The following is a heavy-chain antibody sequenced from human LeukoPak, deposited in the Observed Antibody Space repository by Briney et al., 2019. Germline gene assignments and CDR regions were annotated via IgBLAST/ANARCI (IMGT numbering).Heavy chain of an antibody. Sequence: SVKVSCKASGGTFSSYAISWVRQAPGQGLEWMGGIIPIFGAANYAQKFQGRVTITTDESTSTAYMELSSLRSEDTAVYYCAILPGDFWSGYYKGRTYYYYMDVWGKGTTVTVSS. V-gene: IGHV1-69*05. CDR3: AILPGDFWSGYYKGRTYYYYMDV. CDR1: GGTFSSYA. J-gene: IGHJ6*03. D-gene: IGHD3-3*01. CDR2: IIPIFGAA.